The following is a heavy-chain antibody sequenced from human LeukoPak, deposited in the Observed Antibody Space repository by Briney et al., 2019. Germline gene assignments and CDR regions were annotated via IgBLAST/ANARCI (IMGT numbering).Heavy chain of an antibody. CDR1: GFTFSSYV. D-gene: IGHD6-13*01. J-gene: IGHJ4*02. CDR3: AKNVAASPFRYFDS. V-gene: IGHV3-23*01. CDR2: ISASGAST. Sequence: GGSLRLSCAASGFTFSSYVMNWVRQAPGKGLEWVSIISASGASTYYADSVKGRFTISRDNSNNTLYLQMNSLRAEDTAIYYCAKNVAASPFRYFDSWGQGTLVTVSS.